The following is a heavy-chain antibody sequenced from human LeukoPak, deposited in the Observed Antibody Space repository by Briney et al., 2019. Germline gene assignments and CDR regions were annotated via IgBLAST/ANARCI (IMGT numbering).Heavy chain of an antibody. D-gene: IGHD3-22*01. J-gene: IGHJ4*02. CDR1: GFTVSGYG. CDR2: RRRDGSKR. Sequence: PGGILRRACAAAGFTVSGYGVQSVRQAPGKGVDRVALRRRDGSKRYYGETGRGRCRVCVENSENTMYPQMNSLRAADTAVYYCAKDPDGYDSSGYPDYWGQGTLVTVSS. V-gene: IGHV3-30*02. CDR3: AKDPDGYDSSGYPDY.